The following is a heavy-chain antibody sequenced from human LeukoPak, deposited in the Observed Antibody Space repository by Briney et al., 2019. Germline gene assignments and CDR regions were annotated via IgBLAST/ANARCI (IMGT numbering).Heavy chain of an antibody. V-gene: IGHV4-59*08. J-gene: IGHJ3*02. D-gene: IGHD3-16*02. Sequence: PSETLSLTCTVSGGSISNSYCIWIRQPPGKGLEWIGYIHYSGSTYYNPSLKSRVTISVDTSKNQFSLKLSSVTAADTAVYYCARALKRTRIVWGSYRSDAFDIWGQGTMVTVSS. CDR2: IHYSGST. CDR3: ARALKRTRIVWGSYRSDAFDI. CDR1: GGSISNSY.